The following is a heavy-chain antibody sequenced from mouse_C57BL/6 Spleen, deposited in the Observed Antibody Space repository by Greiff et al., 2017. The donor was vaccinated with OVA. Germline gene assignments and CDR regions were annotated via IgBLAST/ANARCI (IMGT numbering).Heavy chain of an antibody. J-gene: IGHJ1*03. V-gene: IGHV1-74*01. CDR1: GYTFTSYW. D-gene: IGHD1-1*01. CDR3: AISPTTFPPWYFDV. CDR2: IHPSDSDT. Sequence: QVQLQQPGAELVKPGASVKVSCKASGYTFTSYWMHWVKQRPGQGLEWIGRIHPSDSDTNYNQKFKGKATLTVDKSSSTAYMQLSRLTSEDSAVYYCAISPTTFPPWYFDVWGTGTTVTVSS.